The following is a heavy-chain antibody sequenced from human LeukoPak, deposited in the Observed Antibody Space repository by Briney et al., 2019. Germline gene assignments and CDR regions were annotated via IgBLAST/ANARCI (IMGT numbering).Heavy chain of an antibody. V-gene: IGHV4-31*03. Sequence: SQTLSLTCTVSGGSISSGGYYWSWIRQHPGKGLEWIWYIYYSGSTYYNPSLKGRVTISVDTSKNQFSLKLSSVTAADTAVYYCARGKTYYDILTGPADYWGQGTLVTVSS. CDR3: ARGKTYYDILTGPADY. D-gene: IGHD3-9*01. CDR2: IYYSGST. CDR1: GGSISSGGYY. J-gene: IGHJ4*02.